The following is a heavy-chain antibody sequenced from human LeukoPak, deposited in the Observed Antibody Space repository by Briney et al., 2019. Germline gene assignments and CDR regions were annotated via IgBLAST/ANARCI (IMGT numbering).Heavy chain of an antibody. V-gene: IGHV3-23*01. CDR2: ISGGGSST. Sequence: GGSLRLSCAASGFTFSTYAMSWVRQAPGKGLEWVSSISGGGSSTYYADSVKGRFTISRDNSKNTLYLQMNSLRAEDTAVYYCANNLRSGGDYEHYYYYYGMDVWGQGTTVTVSS. CDR1: GFTFSTYA. CDR3: ANNLRSGGDYEHYYYYYGMDV. D-gene: IGHD4-17*01. J-gene: IGHJ6*02.